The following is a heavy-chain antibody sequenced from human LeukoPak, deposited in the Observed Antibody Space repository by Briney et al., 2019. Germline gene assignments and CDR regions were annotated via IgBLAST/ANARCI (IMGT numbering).Heavy chain of an antibody. Sequence: GGSLRLSCAASGFTFSSYAMSWVRQAPGKGLEWVSAISGSGGSTYYADSVKGRFTISRDNSKNTLYLQMNSLRAEDTAVYYCAKALDIVVVPAAITYYYGMDVWGQGTTVTVSS. CDR1: GFTFSSYA. D-gene: IGHD2-2*02. V-gene: IGHV3-23*01. CDR2: ISGSGGST. J-gene: IGHJ6*02. CDR3: AKALDIVVVPAAITYYYGMDV.